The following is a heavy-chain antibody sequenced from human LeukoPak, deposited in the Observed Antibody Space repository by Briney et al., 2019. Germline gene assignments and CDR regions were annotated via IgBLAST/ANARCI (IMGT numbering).Heavy chain of an antibody. CDR3: ARDAATVVTGELDY. D-gene: IGHD4-23*01. CDR2: INHSGST. Sequence: SETLSLTCAVYGGSFSGYYWSWIRQPPGKGLEWIGEINHSGSTNYNPSLKSRVTISVDTSKNQFSLKLSSVTAADTAVYYCARDAATVVTGELDYWGQGTLVTVSS. CDR1: GGSFSGYY. V-gene: IGHV4-34*01. J-gene: IGHJ4*02.